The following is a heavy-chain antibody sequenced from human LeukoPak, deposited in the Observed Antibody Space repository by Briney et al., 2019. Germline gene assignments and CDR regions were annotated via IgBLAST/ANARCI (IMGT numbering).Heavy chain of an antibody. Sequence: ASVKVSCKASGYTFTSYDINWVRQATGQGLEWMGWMNPNSGNTGYAQKFQGRVTMTRNTSISTAYMELSSQRSEDTAVYYCARSGYGGNSFDYWGQGTLVTVSS. CDR3: ARSGYGGNSFDY. CDR2: MNPNSGNT. CDR1: GYTFTSYD. V-gene: IGHV1-8*01. D-gene: IGHD4-23*01. J-gene: IGHJ4*02.